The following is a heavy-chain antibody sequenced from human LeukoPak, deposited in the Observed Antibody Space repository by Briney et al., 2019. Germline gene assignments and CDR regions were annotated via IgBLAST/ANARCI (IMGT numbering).Heavy chain of an antibody. Sequence: ASVKVSCKASGYTFTGYYMHWVRQAPGQGLEWMGWINPNSGGTNYAQKFQGRVTMTRDTSIRTAYMELSRLTSDDTAVYYCARVRGDGPYLVRDLDAFDIWGQGTLVTVSS. CDR1: GYTFTGYY. CDR2: INPNSGGT. CDR3: ARVRGDGPYLVRDLDAFDI. J-gene: IGHJ3*02. V-gene: IGHV1-2*02. D-gene: IGHD3-10*01.